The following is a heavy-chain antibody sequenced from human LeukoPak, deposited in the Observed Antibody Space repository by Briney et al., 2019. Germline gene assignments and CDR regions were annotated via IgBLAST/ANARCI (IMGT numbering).Heavy chain of an antibody. Sequence: ASVKVSCKASGYTFTGYYMHWVRQAPGQGLEWMGWINPNSGGTNYAQKFQGRDTMTRDTSISTAYMGLSGLRSDDTAVYYCARLSLGIAAAGIVTSWFDPWGQGTLVTVSS. CDR3: ARLSLGIAAAGIVTSWFDP. J-gene: IGHJ5*02. CDR2: INPNSGGT. D-gene: IGHD6-13*01. V-gene: IGHV1-2*02. CDR1: GYTFTGYY.